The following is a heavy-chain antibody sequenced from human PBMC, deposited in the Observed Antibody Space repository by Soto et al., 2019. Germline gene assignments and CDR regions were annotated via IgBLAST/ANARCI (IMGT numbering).Heavy chain of an antibody. V-gene: IGHV3-23*01. D-gene: IGHD1-1*01. CDR3: AKEGWYNWNDPFDY. Sequence: EVQLLESGGGLVQPGGSLRLSCAASGFTFSTDAMSWVRQAPGRGLEWVSTISGSGGSTYYADSVRGRFTISRDNSKNTPQLQVYSLRGEDTAVYYCAKEGWYNWNDPFDYWGQGTLVTVSS. CDR2: ISGSGGST. J-gene: IGHJ4*02. CDR1: GFTFSTDA.